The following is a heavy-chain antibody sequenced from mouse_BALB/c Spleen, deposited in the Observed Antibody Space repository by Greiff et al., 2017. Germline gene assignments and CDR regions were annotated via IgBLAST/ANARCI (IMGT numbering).Heavy chain of an antibody. CDR1: GYTFTSYW. Sequence: QVQLQQPGAELVRPGASVKLSCKASGYTFTSYWINWVKQRPGQGLEWIGNIYPSDSYTNYNQKFKDKATLTVDKSSSTAYMQLSSPTSEDSAVYYCTKDGYDWYFDVWGAGTTVTVSS. CDR3: TKDGYDWYFDV. J-gene: IGHJ1*01. V-gene: IGHV1-69*02. CDR2: IYPSDSYT. D-gene: IGHD2-2*01.